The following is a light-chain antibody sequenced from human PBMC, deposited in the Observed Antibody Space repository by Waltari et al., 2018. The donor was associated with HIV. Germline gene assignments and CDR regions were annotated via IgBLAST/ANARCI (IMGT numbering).Light chain of an antibody. V-gene: IGKV3-20*01. CDR2: AAS. CDR3: QQYGSSPYT. J-gene: IGKJ2*01. CDR1: QSVSSSY. Sequence: EIVLTQSPGTLSLSPGERATLSCRASQSVSSSYLAWSQQEPGQAPRLLIYAASRRATGIPDRFSGSGSGIDFTLTISGLEPEDFAVYYCQQYGSSPYTFGQGTNLEIK.